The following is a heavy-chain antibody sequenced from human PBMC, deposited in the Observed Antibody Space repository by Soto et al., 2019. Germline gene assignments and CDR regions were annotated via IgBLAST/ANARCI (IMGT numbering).Heavy chain of an antibody. CDR1: GYTFTSYG. CDR3: ARDHFSGQQLAPNCFDP. D-gene: IGHD6-13*01. Sequence: EASVKVSCKASGYTFTSYGISWVRQAPGQGLEWMGWISAYNGNTNYAQKLQGRVTMTTDTSTSTAYMELRSLRSDDTAVYYCARDHFSGQQLAPNCFDPWGQGTLVTVSS. V-gene: IGHV1-18*01. J-gene: IGHJ5*02. CDR2: ISAYNGNT.